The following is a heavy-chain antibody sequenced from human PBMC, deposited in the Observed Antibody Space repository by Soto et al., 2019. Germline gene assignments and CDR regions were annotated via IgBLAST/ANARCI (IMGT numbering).Heavy chain of an antibody. CDR1: GYTFTGYY. CDR3: ARDLWRIPTVGFTDY. J-gene: IGHJ4*02. Sequence: ASVKVSCKASGYTFTGYYMHWVRQAPGQGLEWMGWINPNSGGTNYAQKFQGRVTMTRDTSISTAYMELRRLRSDDTAVYYCARDLWRIPTVGFTDYWGQGTLVTVSS. CDR2: INPNSGGT. V-gene: IGHV1-2*02. D-gene: IGHD1-26*01.